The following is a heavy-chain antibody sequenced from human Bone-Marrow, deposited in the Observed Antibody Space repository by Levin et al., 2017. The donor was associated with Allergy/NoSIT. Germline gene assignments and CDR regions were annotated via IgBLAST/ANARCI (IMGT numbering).Heavy chain of an antibody. Sequence: PGGSLRLSCTVTGISISSDSWSWIRQSPGKGLEWIGEIYYTGSTNYNPSLKSRVTISINKSKDQFSLKLTSVTAADTAVYYCAREPTGWFDPWGQGTLVTVSS. CDR3: AREPTGWFDP. J-gene: IGHJ5*02. CDR2: IYYTGST. V-gene: IGHV4-59*01. CDR1: GISISSDS.